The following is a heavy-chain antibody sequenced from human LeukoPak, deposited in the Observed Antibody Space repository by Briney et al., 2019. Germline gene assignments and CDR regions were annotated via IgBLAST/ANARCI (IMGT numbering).Heavy chain of an antibody. CDR2: IYYSGST. J-gene: IGHJ4*02. D-gene: IGHD6-19*01. CDR3: AGIAVAGTVGY. V-gene: IGHV4-39*07. Sequence: SQTLSLTCTVSGGSISSGSYYWGWICQPPGKGLEWIGSIYYSGSTYYNPSLKSRVTISVDTSKNQFSLKLSSVIAADTAVYYCAGIAVAGTVGYWGQGTLVTVSS. CDR1: GGSISSGSYY.